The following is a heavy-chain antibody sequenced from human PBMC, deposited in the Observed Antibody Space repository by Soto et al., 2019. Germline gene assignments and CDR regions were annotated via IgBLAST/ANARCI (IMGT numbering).Heavy chain of an antibody. D-gene: IGHD6-19*01. J-gene: IGHJ4*02. CDR2: ILPFLGST. CDR1: GGTLNTYT. Sequence: ASVKVSCKASGGTLNTYTISWVRQAPGQGLEWMGSILPFLGSTNYAKKFQGRVTITADQSTSTMGLSSLRSEDTAVYYCAEDLYGNGSPGFIDYWGQGTLVTVSS. CDR3: AEDLYGNGSPGFIDY. V-gene: IGHV1-69*08.